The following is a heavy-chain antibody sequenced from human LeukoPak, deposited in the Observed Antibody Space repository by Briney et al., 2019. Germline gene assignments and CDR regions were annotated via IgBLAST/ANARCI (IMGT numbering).Heavy chain of an antibody. CDR2: IIPIFGTA. Sequence: SVKVSCKASGGTFSSYAISWVRQAPGQGLEWMGRIIPIFGTANYAQKIQGRVTITTDESTSTAYMELSSLRSEDTAVYYCAGGGSGSYYKSWVGYFDYWGQGTLVTVSS. D-gene: IGHD3-10*01. CDR3: AGGGSGSYYKSWVGYFDY. V-gene: IGHV1-69*05. J-gene: IGHJ4*02. CDR1: GGTFSSYA.